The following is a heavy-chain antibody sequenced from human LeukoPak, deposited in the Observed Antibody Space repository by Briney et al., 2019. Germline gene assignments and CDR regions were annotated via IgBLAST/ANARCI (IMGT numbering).Heavy chain of an antibody. V-gene: IGHV3-53*01. J-gene: IGHJ4*02. CDR1: GFTVSSNS. D-gene: IGHD3-16*02. CDR3: AKRGAEVGVTVAPGDY. CDR2: IYSDNT. Sequence: PGGSLRLSCTVSGFTVSSNSMSWVRQAPGKGLEWVSFIYSDNTHYSDSVKGRFTISRDNSKNTLYLQMNSLRAEDTAVYYCAKRGAEVGVTVAPGDYWGQGTLVTVSS.